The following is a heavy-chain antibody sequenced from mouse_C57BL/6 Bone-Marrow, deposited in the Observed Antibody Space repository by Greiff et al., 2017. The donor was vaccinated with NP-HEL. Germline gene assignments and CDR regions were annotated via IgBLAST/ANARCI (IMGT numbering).Heavy chain of an antibody. CDR1: GYTFTSYG. D-gene: IGHD1-1*01. J-gene: IGHJ4*01. CDR3: ASGGSRITTVVDAMDY. Sequence: VMLVESGAELARPGASVKLSCKASGYTFTSYGISWVKQRTGQGLEWIGEIYPRSGNTYYNEKFKGKATLTADKSSSTAYMELRSLTSEDSAVYFCASGGSRITTVVDAMDYWGQGTSVTVSS. V-gene: IGHV1-81*01. CDR2: IYPRSGNT.